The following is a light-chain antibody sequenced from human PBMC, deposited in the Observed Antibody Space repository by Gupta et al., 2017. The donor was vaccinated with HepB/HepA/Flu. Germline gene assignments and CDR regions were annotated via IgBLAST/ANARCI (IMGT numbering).Light chain of an antibody. Sequence: QSVLPQPPSVSAAPGQKVIVSCSGSASNIGNNYVSWYQQFPGTAPKLLIYENYKRLSGIPDRFSGSRSGTSATLVITGLQTGDEADYYCATWDSRLGDVIFGGGTKLTVL. V-gene: IGLV1-51*02. CDR2: ENY. CDR3: ATWDSRLGDVI. CDR1: ASNIGNNY. J-gene: IGLJ2*01.